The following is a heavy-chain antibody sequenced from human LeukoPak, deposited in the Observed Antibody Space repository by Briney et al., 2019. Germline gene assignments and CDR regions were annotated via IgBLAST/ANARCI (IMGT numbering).Heavy chain of an antibody. Sequence: SQTLSLTCTVSGGSISSGSYYWSWIRQPAGKGLEWIGRIYTSGSTNYNPSLKSRVTISVDTSKNQFSLKLSSATAADTAVYYCARTIFGVVSSWFDPWGQGTLVTVSS. CDR1: GGSISSGSYY. CDR2: IYTSGST. CDR3: ARTIFGVVSSWFDP. D-gene: IGHD3-3*01. V-gene: IGHV4-61*02. J-gene: IGHJ5*02.